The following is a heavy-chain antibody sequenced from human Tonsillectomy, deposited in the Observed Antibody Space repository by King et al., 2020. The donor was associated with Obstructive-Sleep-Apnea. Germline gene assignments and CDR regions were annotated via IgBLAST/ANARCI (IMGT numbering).Heavy chain of an antibody. CDR1: GGSISSSSYY. CDR3: ARDKPSHIVGVTAIPDNWFDP. D-gene: IGHD2-21*02. CDR2: IYYSGST. Sequence: PLQESGPGLVKPSETLSLTCTVSGGSISSSSYYWGWIRQPPGKGLEWIGSIYYSGSTYYNPSLKSRVTISVDTSKNQFSLKLSSVTAADTAVYYCARDKPSHIVGVTAIPDNWFDPWGQGTLVTVSS. V-gene: IGHV4-39*07. J-gene: IGHJ5*02.